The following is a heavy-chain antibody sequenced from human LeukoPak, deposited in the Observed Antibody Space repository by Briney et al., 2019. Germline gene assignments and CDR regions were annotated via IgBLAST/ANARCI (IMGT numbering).Heavy chain of an antibody. Sequence: GGSLRLSCAASGFTFSSYSMHWVRQAPGKGPEWISYISSSSGTIYYADSVKGRFTISRDNVKKSLYLQMNSLRVEDTAVYYCASDGNWNDVYWGPGTLVTVSS. CDR1: GFTFSSYS. D-gene: IGHD1-1*01. J-gene: IGHJ4*02. CDR3: ASDGNWNDVY. CDR2: ISSSSGTI. V-gene: IGHV3-48*01.